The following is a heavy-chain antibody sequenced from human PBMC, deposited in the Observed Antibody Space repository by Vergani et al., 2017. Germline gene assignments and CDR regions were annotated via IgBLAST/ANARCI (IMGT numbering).Heavy chain of an antibody. Sequence: QVQLVQSGAEVKKPGSSVKVSCKASGGTFSSYAISWVRQAPGQGLEWMGGIIPIFGTANYAQKFQGRVTITADESTSTAYMELSSLRSEDPAVYYCARDGGAGAHYYYYYMDVWGKGTTVTVSS. CDR3: ARDGGAGAHYYYYYMDV. CDR2: IIPIFGTA. CDR1: GGTFSSYA. D-gene: IGHD2-21*01. V-gene: IGHV1-69*01. J-gene: IGHJ6*03.